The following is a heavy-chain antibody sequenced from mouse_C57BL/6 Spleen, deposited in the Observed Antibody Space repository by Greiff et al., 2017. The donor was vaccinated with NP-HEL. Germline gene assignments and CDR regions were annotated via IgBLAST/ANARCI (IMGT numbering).Heavy chain of an antibody. V-gene: IGHV14-4*01. J-gene: IGHJ2*01. CDR1: GFNIKDDY. Sequence: VQLQQSGAELVRPGASVKLSCTASGFNIKDDYMHWVKQRPEQGLEWIGWIDPENGDTEYASKFQGKATITADTSSNTAYLQLSSLTSEDTAVYYCTTELDKRAHFDYWGQGTTLTVSS. CDR3: TTELDKRAHFDY. D-gene: IGHD4-1*01. CDR2: IDPENGDT.